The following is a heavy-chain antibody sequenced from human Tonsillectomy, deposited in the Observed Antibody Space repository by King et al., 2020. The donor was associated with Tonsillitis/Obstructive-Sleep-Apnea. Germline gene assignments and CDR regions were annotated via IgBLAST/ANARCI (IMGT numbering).Heavy chain of an antibody. J-gene: IGHJ3*02. Sequence: VQLVESGGGLVQPGRSLRLSCAASGFTFDDYAMYWVRQAPGKGLEWVSSISWNSGSIGYADSVKGRFTITKDNAKNSLYLQINSLRTEDTALYHCVKALIIAESGTPGDAFDIWGQGTVVTASS. D-gene: IGHD6-13*01. CDR1: GFTFDDYA. V-gene: IGHV3-9*01. CDR2: ISWNSGSI. CDR3: VKALIIAESGTPGDAFDI.